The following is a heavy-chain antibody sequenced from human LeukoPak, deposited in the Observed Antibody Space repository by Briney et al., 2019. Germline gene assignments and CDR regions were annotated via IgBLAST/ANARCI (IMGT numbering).Heavy chain of an antibody. Sequence: SETLSLTCTVSGGSISSYYWSWVRQPPGKGLEWIGSIYHSGSTYYNPSLKSRVTISVDTSKNQFSLKLSSVTAADTAVYYCARDVGLEELLLNWFDPWGQGTLVTVSS. CDR1: GGSISSYY. J-gene: IGHJ5*02. D-gene: IGHD1-26*01. CDR3: ARDVGLEELLLNWFDP. CDR2: IYHSGST. V-gene: IGHV4-59*12.